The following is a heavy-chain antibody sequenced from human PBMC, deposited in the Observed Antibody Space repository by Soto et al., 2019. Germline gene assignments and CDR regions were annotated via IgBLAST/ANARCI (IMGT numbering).Heavy chain of an antibody. CDR3: ARYRSTSCYRKGGFDP. V-gene: IGHV6-1*01. CDR2: TYYRSKWYN. Sequence: SQTLSLSCAISGDSVSSNSAAWNWIRQSPSRGLEWLGRTYYRSKWYNDYAVSVKSRITINPDTSKNQFSLQLNSVTPEDTAVYYCARYRSTSCYRKGGFDPWGQGTLVTVSS. D-gene: IGHD2-2*01. J-gene: IGHJ5*02. CDR1: GDSVSSNSAA.